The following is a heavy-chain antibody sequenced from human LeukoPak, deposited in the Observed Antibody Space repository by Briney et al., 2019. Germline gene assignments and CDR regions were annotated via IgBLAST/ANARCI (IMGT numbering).Heavy chain of an antibody. CDR3: ARVTSSGRLGWFDP. J-gene: IGHJ5*02. CDR2: IYHSGST. CDR1: GGSISSGYY. Sequence: SETLSLTCTVSGGSISSGYYWGWIRQPPGKGLEWIGSIYHSGSTYYNPSLKSRVTISVDTSKNQFSLKLSSATAADTAVYYCARVTSSGRLGWFDPWGQGTLVTVSS. V-gene: IGHV4-38-2*02. D-gene: IGHD6-19*01.